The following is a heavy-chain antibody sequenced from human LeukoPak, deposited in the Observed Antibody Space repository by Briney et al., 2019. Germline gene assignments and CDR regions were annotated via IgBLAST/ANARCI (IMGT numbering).Heavy chain of an antibody. Sequence: GESLKISCKGSGCSFTNYWIGWVRQMPGTGLEWMGIIYPGDSDTRYIPSFQGQVTISADKSINTAYLQWSSLKASDTAMYYCARRVDSYWFFDYWGQGTLVTVSS. CDR3: ARRVDSYWFFDY. V-gene: IGHV5-51*01. CDR2: IYPGDSDT. CDR1: GCSFTNYW. J-gene: IGHJ4*02. D-gene: IGHD1-26*01.